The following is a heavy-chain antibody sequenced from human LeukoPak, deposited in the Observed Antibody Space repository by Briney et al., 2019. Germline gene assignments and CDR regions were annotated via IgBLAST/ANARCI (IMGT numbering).Heavy chain of an antibody. CDR1: GYTFTSYG. CDR3: ARTSFDYDFWSGYLFDY. CDR2: ISAYNGNT. D-gene: IGHD3-3*01. J-gene: IGHJ4*02. Sequence: ASVKVSCKASGYTFTSYGISWVRQAPGQGLEWMGWISAYNGNTNYAQKLQGRVTMTTDTSTSTAYMELRSLRSGDTAVYYCARTSFDYDFWSGYLFDYWGQGTLVTVSS. V-gene: IGHV1-18*01.